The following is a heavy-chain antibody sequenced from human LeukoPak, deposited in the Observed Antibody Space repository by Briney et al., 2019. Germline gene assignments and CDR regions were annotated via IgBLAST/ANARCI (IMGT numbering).Heavy chain of an antibody. CDR2: IYPGDSDT. Sequence: GESLKISCKGSGYSFTSYWIGWVRQVPGKGLEWMGIIYPGDSDTRYSPSFQGQVTISADKSISTAYLQWSSLKASDTAMYYCASGINLYDSSPDAFDIWGQGTMVTVSS. CDR3: ASGINLYDSSPDAFDI. D-gene: IGHD3-22*01. J-gene: IGHJ3*02. CDR1: GYSFTSYW. V-gene: IGHV5-51*01.